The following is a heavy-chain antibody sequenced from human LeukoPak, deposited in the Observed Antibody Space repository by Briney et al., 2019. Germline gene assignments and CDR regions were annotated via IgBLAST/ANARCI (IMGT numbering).Heavy chain of an antibody. J-gene: IGHJ4*02. D-gene: IGHD2-15*01. Sequence: ASVKVSRKASGYTFTDYNVYWVRQAPGQGPEWMGWIQPKSGGTIYAQRFQGRVTMTRDRSISTAYMELSSLRYDDTAVYYCARRYCSGGSCIPDYWGQGTLVTVSS. CDR1: GYTFTDYN. CDR3: ARRYCSGGSCIPDY. CDR2: IQPKSGGT. V-gene: IGHV1-2*02.